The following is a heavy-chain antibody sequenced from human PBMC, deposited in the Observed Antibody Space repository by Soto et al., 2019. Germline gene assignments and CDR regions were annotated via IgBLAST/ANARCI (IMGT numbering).Heavy chain of an antibody. D-gene: IGHD2-2*01. J-gene: IGHJ5*02. Sequence: SQTLSLTCAISGDSVSSNSSAWNWIRLSPSRGLEWLGRTYYRSKWYNDYAVSVKSRITINPDTSKNQFSLQLNSVTPEDTAVYYCARGVVVVPAAIGGVWFDPWGQGTLVTVSS. CDR3: ARGVVVVPAAIGGVWFDP. V-gene: IGHV6-1*01. CDR2: TYYRSKWYN. CDR1: GDSVSSNSSA.